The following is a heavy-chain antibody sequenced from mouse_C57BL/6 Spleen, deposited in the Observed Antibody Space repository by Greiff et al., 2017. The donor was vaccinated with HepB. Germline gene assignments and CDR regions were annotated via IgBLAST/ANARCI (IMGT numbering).Heavy chain of an antibody. V-gene: IGHV1-69*01. CDR3: ARGGSYDYDEGFAY. Sequence: QVQLKQPGAELVMPGASVKLSCKASGYTFTSYWMHWVKQRPGQGLEWIGEIDPSDSYTNYNQKFKGKSTLTVDKSSSTAYMQLSSLTSEDSAVYYCARGGSYDYDEGFAYWGQGTLVTVSA. CDR1: GYTFTSYW. CDR2: IDPSDSYT. D-gene: IGHD2-4*01. J-gene: IGHJ3*01.